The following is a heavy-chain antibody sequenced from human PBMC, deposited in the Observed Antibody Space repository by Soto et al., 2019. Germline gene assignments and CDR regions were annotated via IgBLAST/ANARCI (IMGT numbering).Heavy chain of an antibody. CDR2: ISSSSSYI. CDR1: GFTFSRYS. D-gene: IGHD3-3*01. V-gene: IGHV3-21*01. CDR3: ARDSVTIFGVVTYYGMDV. J-gene: IGHJ6*02. Sequence: GGSLRLSCAAPGFTFSRYSMNWVRQAPGKGLEWVSSISSSSSYIYYADSVKGRFTISRDNAKNSLYLQMNSLRAEDTAVYYCARDSVTIFGVVTYYGMDVWGQGTTVTVSS.